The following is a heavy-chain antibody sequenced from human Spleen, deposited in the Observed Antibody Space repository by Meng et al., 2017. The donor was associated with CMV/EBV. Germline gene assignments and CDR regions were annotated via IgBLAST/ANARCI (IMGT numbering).Heavy chain of an antibody. CDR2: IYTSGST. Sequence: QVRLRASGPGFGKPSGPRSPTFNVSGGSISSYYWSWIRQPAGKGLEWIGHIYTSGSTNYNPSLKSRVTISIDRSKDQFSLKLSSVTAADTAVYYCARDRKHYGERGWFDPWGQGTLVTVSS. CDR1: GGSISSYY. V-gene: IGHV4-4*07. J-gene: IGHJ5*02. CDR3: ARDRKHYGERGWFDP. D-gene: IGHD4-17*01.